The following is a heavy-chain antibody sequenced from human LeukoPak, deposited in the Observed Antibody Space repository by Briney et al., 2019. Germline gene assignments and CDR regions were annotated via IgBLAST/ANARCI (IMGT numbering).Heavy chain of an antibody. J-gene: IGHJ6*03. CDR1: GGSISSYY. Sequence: SETLSLTCTVSGGSISSYYWSWIRQPPGKGLEWIGYIYYSGSTNYNPSLKSRVTISVDTSKNQFSLKLSSVTAADAAVYYCARGSQLWFNYYYMDVWGKGTTVTVSS. CDR2: IYYSGST. D-gene: IGHD5-18*01. V-gene: IGHV4-59*01. CDR3: ARGSQLWFNYYYMDV.